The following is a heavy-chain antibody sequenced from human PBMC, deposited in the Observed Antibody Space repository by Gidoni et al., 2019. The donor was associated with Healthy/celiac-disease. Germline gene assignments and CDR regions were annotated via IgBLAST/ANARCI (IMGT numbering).Heavy chain of an antibody. CDR1: GFTFDDHA. CDR3: AKDATGRYSYGFGRFDY. D-gene: IGHD5-18*01. V-gene: IGHV3-9*01. Sequence: EVQLVESGGGLVQPGRSLRLSCAASGFTFDDHAMHWVRQAPGKGLEWVSGISWNSGSIGYADSVKGRFTISRDNAKNSLYLQMNSLRAEDTALYYCAKDATGRYSYGFGRFDYWGQGTLVTVSS. J-gene: IGHJ4*02. CDR2: ISWNSGSI.